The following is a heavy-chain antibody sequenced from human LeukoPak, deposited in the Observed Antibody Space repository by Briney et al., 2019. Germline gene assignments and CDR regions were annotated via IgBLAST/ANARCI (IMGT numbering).Heavy chain of an antibody. CDR3: ARDGTAAGLYFDL. CDR1: GFTFSSYW. V-gene: IGHV3-7*01. J-gene: IGHJ4*01. D-gene: IGHD6-13*01. Sequence: PGGSLRLSWALSGFTFSSYWMNWVRQAPGKGLEWVASIRQDGGETSYVDSVKGRFTISRDNTKNSLYLQMSSLRAEDTAVYYCARDGTAAGLYFDLWGQGTLVTVSS. CDR2: IRQDGGET.